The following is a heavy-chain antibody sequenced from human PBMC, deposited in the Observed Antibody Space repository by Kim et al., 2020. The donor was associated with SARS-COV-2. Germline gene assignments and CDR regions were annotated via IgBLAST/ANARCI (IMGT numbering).Heavy chain of an antibody. Sequence: ASVKVSCKASGYTFTSYGISWVRQAPGQGLEWMGWISAYNGNTNYAQKLQGRVTMTTDTSTSTAYMELRSLRSDDTAVYYCARADYDILTGYYLRGVYYFDYWGQGTLVTVSS. V-gene: IGHV1-18*04. J-gene: IGHJ4*02. CDR2: ISAYNGNT. D-gene: IGHD3-9*01. CDR3: ARADYDILTGYYLRGVYYFDY. CDR1: GYTFTSYG.